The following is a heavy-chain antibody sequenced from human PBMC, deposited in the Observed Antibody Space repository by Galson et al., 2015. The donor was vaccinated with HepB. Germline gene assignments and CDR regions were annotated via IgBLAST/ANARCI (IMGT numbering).Heavy chain of an antibody. J-gene: IGHJ4*02. D-gene: IGHD3-22*01. Sequence: ASSGFTFSSNVMSWVRQPPGKGLEWVSGISGSGGSTYYADSVKGRFTISRDNSKNTLCLQMNSLRPEDTAVYFCAKAHYYDSSGDLDYWGQGTLVTVSS. CDR3: AKAHYYDSSGDLDY. V-gene: IGHV3-23*01. CDR1: GFTFSSNV. CDR2: ISGSGGST.